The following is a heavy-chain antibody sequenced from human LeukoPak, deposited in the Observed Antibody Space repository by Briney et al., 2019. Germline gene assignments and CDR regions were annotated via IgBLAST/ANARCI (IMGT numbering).Heavy chain of an antibody. J-gene: IGHJ5*02. D-gene: IGHD2-15*01. CDR3: ARHHLYCSGGSCYDWFDP. CDR2: IYYSGST. V-gene: IGHV4-39*01. CDR1: GGSISSYY. Sequence: SETLSLTCTVSGGSISSYYWGWIRQPPGKGLEWIGSIYYSGSTYYNPSLKSRVTISVDTSKNQFSLKLSSVTAADTAVYYCARHHLYCSGGSCYDWFDPWGQGTLVTVSS.